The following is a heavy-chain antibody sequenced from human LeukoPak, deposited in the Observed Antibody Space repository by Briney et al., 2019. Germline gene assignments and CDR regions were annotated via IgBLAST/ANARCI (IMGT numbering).Heavy chain of an antibody. J-gene: IGHJ4*02. D-gene: IGHD3-3*01. Sequence: GGSLRLSCAASGFTVSSSYMSWVRQAPGKGLEWVSFIYSGGSTYYADSVKGRFTISRDNSKNTLYLQMNSLRAEDTTVYYCARGGLRVVDYFDYWGQGTLVTVSS. CDR2: IYSGGST. CDR3: ARGGLRVVDYFDY. V-gene: IGHV3-66*02. CDR1: GFTVSSSY.